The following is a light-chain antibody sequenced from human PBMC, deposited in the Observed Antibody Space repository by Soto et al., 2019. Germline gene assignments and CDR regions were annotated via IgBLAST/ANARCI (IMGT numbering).Light chain of an antibody. V-gene: IGLV2-14*01. CDR1: SSDIGAYNY. CDR3: NSYTTLSNRV. Sequence: QSLLTHPASLSGSPGQSITISCTGTSSDIGAYNYVSWYQQHPGKAPKLLIYEVTNRPSGVSDRFSGSKSGNTASLTISGLQAEDEANYYCNSYTTLSNRVFGTGTKVTVL. J-gene: IGLJ1*01. CDR2: EVT.